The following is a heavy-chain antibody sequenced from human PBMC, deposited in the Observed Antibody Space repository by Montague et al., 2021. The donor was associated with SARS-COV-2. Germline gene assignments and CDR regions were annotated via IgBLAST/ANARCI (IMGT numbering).Heavy chain of an antibody. J-gene: IGHJ6*03. D-gene: IGHD2-15*01. CDR1: GGSFSGNY. V-gene: IGHV4-34*01. CDR2: INHGGST. CDR3: AKLRDVVVPSPILGIGPSFTYYSMDV. Sequence: SETLSLTCAVYGGSFSGNYWNWTRQRPGKGLEWIGEINHGGSTNYNPSLKNRLTISADTSKNQFSLKLTSVAATDTAVYYCAKLRDVVVPSPILGIGPSFTYYSMDVWGKGTTVTVS.